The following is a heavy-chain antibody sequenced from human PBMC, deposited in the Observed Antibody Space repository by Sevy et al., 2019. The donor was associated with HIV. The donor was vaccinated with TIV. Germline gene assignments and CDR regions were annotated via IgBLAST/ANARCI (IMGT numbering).Heavy chain of an antibody. D-gene: IGHD6-13*01. CDR2: ISYDGSNK. V-gene: IGHV3-30*18. Sequence: GGSLRLSCAASGFTFSIYAMNWVRQAPGKGLEWVAVISYDGSNKYYADSVKGRFTISRDNSKNTLYLQMNSLRAEDTAVYYCAKENRGAYSSSWYDYWGQGTLVTVSS. J-gene: IGHJ4*02. CDR1: GFTFSIYA. CDR3: AKENRGAYSSSWYDY.